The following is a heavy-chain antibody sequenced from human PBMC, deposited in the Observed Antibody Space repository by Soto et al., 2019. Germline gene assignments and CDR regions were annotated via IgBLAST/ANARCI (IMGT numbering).Heavy chain of an antibody. V-gene: IGHV1-46*01. D-gene: IGHD4-17*01. CDR2: INPSGGST. CDR3: ARHVRTMTTVTHNGYYGMDV. CDR1: GYTFTSYY. J-gene: IGHJ6*02. Sequence: ASVKVSCKASGYTFTSYYMHWVRQAPGQGLEWMGIINPSGGSTSYAQKFQGRVTMTRDTSTSTVYMELSSLRSEDTAVYYCARHVRTMTTVTHNGYYGMDVWGQGTTVTVSS.